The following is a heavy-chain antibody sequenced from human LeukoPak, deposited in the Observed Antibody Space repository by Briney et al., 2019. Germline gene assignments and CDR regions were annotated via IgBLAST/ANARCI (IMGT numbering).Heavy chain of an antibody. Sequence: SVKVSCKASGGTFSSYAISWVRQAPGQGLEWMGRIIPIFGTANYAQKFQGRVTITTDESTSTAYMEPSSLRSEDTAVYYCARVFYYDSSGYYRSAEYFQHWGQGTLVTVSS. J-gene: IGHJ1*01. CDR3: ARVFYYDSSGYYRSAEYFQH. CDR2: IIPIFGTA. V-gene: IGHV1-69*05. D-gene: IGHD3-22*01. CDR1: GGTFSSYA.